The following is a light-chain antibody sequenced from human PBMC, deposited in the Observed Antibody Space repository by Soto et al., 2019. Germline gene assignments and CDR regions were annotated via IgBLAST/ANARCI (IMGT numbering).Light chain of an antibody. V-gene: IGLV1-44*01. J-gene: IGLJ1*01. CDR3: SSYTSSSTLYV. Sequence: QSVLTQSPSASGTPGQRVTMSCSGSTSNIGSKTVNWYRQLPGTAPKLLIYSNDQRPSGVPDRFSGSKSGNTASLTISGLQAEDEADYYCSSYTSSSTLYVFGTGTKVTVL. CDR2: SND. CDR1: TSNIGSKT.